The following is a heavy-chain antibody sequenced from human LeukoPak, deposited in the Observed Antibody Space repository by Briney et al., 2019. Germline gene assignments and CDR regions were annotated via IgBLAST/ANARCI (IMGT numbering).Heavy chain of an antibody. V-gene: IGHV1-46*01. Sequence: ASVKVSCKASGYTFTSYYMHWVRQAPGQGLEWMGIINPSGGSTSYAQKFQGRVTMTRDTSTSTVYMELSSLRSEDTAVYYCARDRPPMAPRPPPEKRWFDPWGQGTLVTVSS. J-gene: IGHJ5*02. CDR3: ARDRPPMAPRPPPEKRWFDP. CDR2: INPSGGST. CDR1: GYTFTSYY. D-gene: IGHD6-6*01.